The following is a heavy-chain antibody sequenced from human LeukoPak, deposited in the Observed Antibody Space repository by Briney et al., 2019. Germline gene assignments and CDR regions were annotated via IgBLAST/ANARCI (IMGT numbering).Heavy chain of an antibody. D-gene: IGHD1-1*01. CDR3: ARDHSDNWYTFGH. J-gene: IGHJ4*02. Sequence: PGGSLRLSCEDSGFTFDDYGMSWVRQAPGKGLEWVSGINWDGGSTFYADSVKGRFTISRDNAKNSLFLQMNSLRAEDTALYYCARDHSDNWYTFGHWGQGTLVTVPS. V-gene: IGHV3-20*04. CDR2: INWDGGST. CDR1: GFTFDDYG.